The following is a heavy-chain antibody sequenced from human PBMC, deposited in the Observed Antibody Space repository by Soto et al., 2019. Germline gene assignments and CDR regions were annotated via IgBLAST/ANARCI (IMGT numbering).Heavy chain of an antibody. CDR3: ARDKNIEYSSSDAFDI. CDR1: GFTFSSYS. J-gene: IGHJ3*02. Sequence: GGSLRLSCAASGFTFSSYSMNWVRQAPGKGLEWVSSISSSSSYIYYADSVKGRFTISRDNARNSLYLQMNSLRAEDTAVYYCARDKNIEYSSSDAFDIWGQGTMVTVSS. CDR2: ISSSSSYI. D-gene: IGHD6-6*01. V-gene: IGHV3-21*01.